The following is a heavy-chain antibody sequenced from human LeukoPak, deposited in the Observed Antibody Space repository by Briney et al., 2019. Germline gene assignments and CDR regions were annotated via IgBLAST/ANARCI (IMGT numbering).Heavy chain of an antibody. Sequence: SDTLSLVCAVYGGSLSGYHWSWVRQPPGGGLGWLGENNHSGSNNYRPSLKSGVTIQVDTSKNQFSLKLSSVTAAGTAVYYCARVVRGSRDMGYWGRGTLVSVSS. CDR2: NNHSGSN. V-gene: IGHV4-34*01. J-gene: IGHJ4*02. CDR3: ARVVRGSRDMGY. CDR1: GGSLSGYH. D-gene: IGHD1-26*01.